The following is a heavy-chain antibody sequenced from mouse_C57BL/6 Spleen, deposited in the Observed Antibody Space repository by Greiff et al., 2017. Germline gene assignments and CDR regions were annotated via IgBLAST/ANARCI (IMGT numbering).Heavy chain of an antibody. Sequence: VKLVESGAELVRPGASVTLSCKASGYTFTDYEMHWVKQTPVHGLEWIGAIDPETGCTAYNQKFKGKAILTADKSSSTAYMELRSLTSEDSAVYYCTRCMTTVVDFDYWGQGTTLTVSS. CDR3: TRCMTTVVDFDY. J-gene: IGHJ2*01. V-gene: IGHV1-15*01. CDR1: GYTFTDYE. CDR2: IDPETGCT. D-gene: IGHD1-1*01.